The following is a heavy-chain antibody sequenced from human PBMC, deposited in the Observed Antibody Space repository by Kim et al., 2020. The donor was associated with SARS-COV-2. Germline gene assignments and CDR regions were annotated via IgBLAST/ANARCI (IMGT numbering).Heavy chain of an antibody. D-gene: IGHD5-18*01. CDR1: GYSFTSYW. CDR3: ARDALSSGYSYAKGAFDI. J-gene: IGHJ3*02. Sequence: GESLKISCKGSGYSFTSYWIGWVRQMPGKGLEWMGIIYPGDSDTRYSPSFQGQVTISADKSISTAYLQWSSLKASDTAMYYCARDALSSGYSYAKGAFDIWGQGTMVTVSS. CDR2: IYPGDSDT. V-gene: IGHV5-51*01.